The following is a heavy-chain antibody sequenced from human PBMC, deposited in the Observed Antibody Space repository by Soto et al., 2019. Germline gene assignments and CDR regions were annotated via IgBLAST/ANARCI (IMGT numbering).Heavy chain of an antibody. J-gene: IGHJ6*02. V-gene: IGHV4-34*01. D-gene: IGHD3-22*01. CDR2: INHSGST. Sequence: SETLSLTCAVYGGSFSGYYWSWIRQPPGKGLEWIGEINHSGSTNYNPSLESRVTISVDTSKTQFSLKLSSVTPADTAVYYCARGGRDSSNSSRPHYYYAMDVWGQGTTVTVSS. CDR3: ARGGRDSSNSSRPHYYYAMDV. CDR1: GGSFSGYY.